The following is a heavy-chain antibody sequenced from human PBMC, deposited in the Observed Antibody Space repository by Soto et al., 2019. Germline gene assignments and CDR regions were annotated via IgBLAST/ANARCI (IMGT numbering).Heavy chain of an antibody. CDR1: GFTFSSYW. CDR3: ARGVSGYDFRVEKPYYYYYYMDV. Sequence: GGSPRLSCAASGFTFSSYWMHWVRQAPGKGLVWVSRINSDGSSTSYADSVKGRFTISRDNAKNTLYLQMNSLRAEDTAVYYCARGVSGYDFRVEKPYYYYYYMDVWGKGTTVTVSS. J-gene: IGHJ6*03. D-gene: IGHD5-12*01. V-gene: IGHV3-74*01. CDR2: INSDGSST.